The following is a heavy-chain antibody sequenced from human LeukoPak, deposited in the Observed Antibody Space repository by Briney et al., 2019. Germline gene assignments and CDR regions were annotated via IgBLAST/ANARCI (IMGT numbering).Heavy chain of an antibody. D-gene: IGHD3-22*01. Sequence: PGRSLRLSCAASGFIFDDYAMHWVRQAPGKGLEWVSGISWNSGSIGYADSVKGRFTISRDNAKNSLYLQMNSLRAEDTALYYCAKSSSDHTYYYDSSGYLDYWGQGTLVTVSS. CDR1: GFIFDDYA. J-gene: IGHJ4*02. V-gene: IGHV3-9*01. CDR2: ISWNSGSI. CDR3: AKSSSDHTYYYDSSGYLDY.